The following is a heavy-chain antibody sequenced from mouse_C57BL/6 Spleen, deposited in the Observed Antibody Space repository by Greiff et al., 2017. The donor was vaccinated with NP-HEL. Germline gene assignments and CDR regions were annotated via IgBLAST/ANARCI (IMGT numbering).Heavy chain of an antibody. V-gene: IGHV1-82*01. Sequence: VQLQQSGPELVKPGASVKISCKASGYAFSSSWMNWVKQRPGKGLEWIGRIYPGDGDTNYNGKFKGKATLTADKSSSTAYMQLSSLTSEDSAVYFCARLGNYVGGYYYAMDYWGQGTSVTVSS. J-gene: IGHJ4*01. CDR2: IYPGDGDT. CDR1: GYAFSSSW. CDR3: ARLGNYVGGYYYAMDY. D-gene: IGHD2-1*01.